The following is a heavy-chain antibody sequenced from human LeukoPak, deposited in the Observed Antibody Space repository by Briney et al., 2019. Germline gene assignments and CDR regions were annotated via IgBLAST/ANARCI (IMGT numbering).Heavy chain of an antibody. CDR2: INWNSGSI. Sequence: TGGSLRLSCVASGFSFDDYAMHWVRQAPGKGLEWVSGINWNSGSIGYADSVKGRFTISRDNAKNSLYLRMNSLRDEDTALYYCARGGGSIRHSYYYYVDVWGKGTSVTVSS. CDR1: GFSFDDYA. D-gene: IGHD2-15*01. J-gene: IGHJ6*03. CDR3: ARGGGSIRHSYYYYVDV. V-gene: IGHV3-9*01.